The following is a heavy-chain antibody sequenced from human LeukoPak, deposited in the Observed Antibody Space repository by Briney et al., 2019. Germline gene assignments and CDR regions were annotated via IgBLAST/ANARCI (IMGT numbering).Heavy chain of an antibody. V-gene: IGHV3-30*02. D-gene: IGHD3-10*01. CDR1: GFTFSNYG. Sequence: GGSLRLSCAASGFTFSNYGMHWVRQAPGKGLEWVAFIRYDGSNKYYADSVKGRFTISRDNSKNTLYLQMNSLRAEDTAVYYCARAPTYGPGSSFDYWGQGTLVTVSS. CDR2: IRYDGSNK. J-gene: IGHJ4*02. CDR3: ARAPTYGPGSSFDY.